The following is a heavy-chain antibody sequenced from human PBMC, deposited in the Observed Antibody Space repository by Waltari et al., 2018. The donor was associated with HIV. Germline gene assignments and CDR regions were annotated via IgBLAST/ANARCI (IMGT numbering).Heavy chain of an antibody. Sequence: QVQLQESGPGLVKPSQTLSLTCTVSGGSISSGSYYWSWIRQPAGKGLEWIGRIYTSGSTNYNPSLKSRVTISVDTSKNQFSLKLSSVTAADTAVYYCARDFDPKYDFWSGYWFDPWGQGTLVTVSS. D-gene: IGHD3-3*01. J-gene: IGHJ5*02. CDR1: GGSISSGSYY. CDR2: IYTSGST. V-gene: IGHV4-61*02. CDR3: ARDFDPKYDFWSGYWFDP.